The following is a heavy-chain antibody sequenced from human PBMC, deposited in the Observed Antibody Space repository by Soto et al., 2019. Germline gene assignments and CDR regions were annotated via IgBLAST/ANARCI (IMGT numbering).Heavy chain of an antibody. CDR1: GYTFSTYW. D-gene: IGHD2-21*01. V-gene: IGHV5-51*01. CDR2: IYPGDYDT. CDR3: ARGGDKSTYFNY. Sequence: GESLKISCKGSGYTFSTYWIAWVRQMPGKGLEWMGIIYPGDYDTKYSPSFQGQVTISADRSTSTAYLQWSSLKTSDSAMYFCARGGDKSTYFNYWGQGTLVTVSS. J-gene: IGHJ4*02.